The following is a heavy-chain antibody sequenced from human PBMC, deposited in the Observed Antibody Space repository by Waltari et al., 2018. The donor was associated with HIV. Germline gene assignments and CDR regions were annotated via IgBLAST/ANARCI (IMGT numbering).Heavy chain of an antibody. CDR2: INSDGSSI. Sequence: EVQLVESGGNLVQPGGSLRLSCAVSGFTFTRCWMHWVRQAPGKGLAWVSRINSDGSSIRYADSVKGRFTISRDNAKNTLYLQMNSLRDEDTAVYYCAKEAGDRGYFQHWGQGTLVTVSS. J-gene: IGHJ1*01. CDR1: GFTFTRCW. V-gene: IGHV3-74*01. CDR3: AKEAGDRGYFQH. D-gene: IGHD3-10*01.